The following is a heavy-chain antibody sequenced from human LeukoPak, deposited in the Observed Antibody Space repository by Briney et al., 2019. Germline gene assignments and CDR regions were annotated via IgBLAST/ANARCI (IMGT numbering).Heavy chain of an antibody. CDR2: IYYSGST. Sequence: SETLSLTCTVSGGSISSYYWSWIRQPPGKGLEWIGYIYYSGSTNYNPSLKSRVTISVDTSKNQFSLKLSSVTAADTAVYYCARELFGDQLSAPGAFDIWGQGTMVTVSS. J-gene: IGHJ3*02. CDR1: GGSISSYY. V-gene: IGHV4-59*12. D-gene: IGHD3-10*01. CDR3: ARELFGDQLSAPGAFDI.